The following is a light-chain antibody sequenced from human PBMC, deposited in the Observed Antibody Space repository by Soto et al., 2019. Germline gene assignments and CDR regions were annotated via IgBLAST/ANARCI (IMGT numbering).Light chain of an antibody. CDR3: QQYNILLT. CDR2: KAS. Sequence: DIQMTQSPSTLSASVGYRVTITGRAIQSISSGWAWYQQKPGKAPKLLIYKASSLKSGVPSSFSGSGSGKDSTTTISLLPDDYFANYYRQQYNILLTFGQGTKVDIK. CDR1: QSISSG. V-gene: IGKV1-5*03. J-gene: IGKJ1*01.